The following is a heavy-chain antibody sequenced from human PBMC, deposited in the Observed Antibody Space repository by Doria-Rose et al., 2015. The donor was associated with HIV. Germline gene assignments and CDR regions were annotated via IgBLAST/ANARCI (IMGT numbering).Heavy chain of an antibody. V-gene: IGHV2-26*01. D-gene: IGHD6-13*01. J-gene: IGHJ4*02. CDR1: GVSLSSPGMG. CDR3: ARIKSSRWYHKYYFDF. Sequence: SGPVLVKPTETLTLTCTVSGVSLSSPGMGVSWIRQPPGKALEWLANIFSDDERSYKTSLKSRLTISRGTSKIQVVLTMTDMDPVDTATYYCARIKSSRWYHKYYFDFWGQGTLVSV. CDR2: IFSDDER.